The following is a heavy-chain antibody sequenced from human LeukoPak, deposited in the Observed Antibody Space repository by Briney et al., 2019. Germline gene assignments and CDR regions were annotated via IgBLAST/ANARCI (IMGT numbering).Heavy chain of an antibody. D-gene: IGHD3-22*01. CDR2: IYPGDSDT. Sequence: PGGSLKISCKGSGYSFTSYWIGWVRQMPGKGLEWMGIIYPGDSDTRYSPSFQGQVTISADKSIGTAYLQWSSLKASDTAMYYCPRCGTDSSGYHPTKFDYWGQGTLVTVSS. J-gene: IGHJ4*02. CDR3: PRCGTDSSGYHPTKFDY. CDR1: GYSFTSYW. V-gene: IGHV5-51*01.